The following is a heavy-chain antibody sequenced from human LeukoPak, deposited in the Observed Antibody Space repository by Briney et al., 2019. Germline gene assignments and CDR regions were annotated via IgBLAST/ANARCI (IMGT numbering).Heavy chain of an antibody. J-gene: IGHJ6*03. CDR1: GFTFSDYY. CDR3: TRDARLQHKYYYMDV. D-gene: IGHD4-11*01. Sequence: PGGSLRLSCVASGFTFSDYYMSWIRQAPGKGLEWLSYITNSGSTTFYADSVKGRFSISRDNANNSLFLQMNSLRAADTAVYYCTRDARLQHKYYYMDVWGKGTTVTVSS. CDR2: ITNSGSTT. V-gene: IGHV3-11*04.